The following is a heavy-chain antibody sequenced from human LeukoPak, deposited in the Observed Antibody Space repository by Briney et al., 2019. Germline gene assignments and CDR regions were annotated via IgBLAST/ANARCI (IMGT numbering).Heavy chain of an antibody. Sequence: PGGSLRLSCAASGFTFSSYWMHWVRQAPGKGLVWVSRINTVGSSTSYADSVKGRFTISRDNAKNALYLQMNSLRAEDTAVYYCARDKGDYYDSSGYYYNYYYMDVWGKGTTVTVSS. D-gene: IGHD3-22*01. V-gene: IGHV3-74*01. J-gene: IGHJ6*03. CDR2: INTVGSST. CDR1: GFTFSSYW. CDR3: ARDKGDYYDSSGYYYNYYYMDV.